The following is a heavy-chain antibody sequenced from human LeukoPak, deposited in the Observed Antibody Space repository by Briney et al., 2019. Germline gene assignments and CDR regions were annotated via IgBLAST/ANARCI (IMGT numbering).Heavy chain of an antibody. Sequence: SETLSLTCAVYGGSFSGYYWSWIRQPPGKGLEWIGEISHSGSTNYNPSLKSRVTISVDTSKNQFSLKLSSVTAADTAVYYCARVRDSNNRFDPWGQGTLVTVSS. CDR2: ISHSGST. V-gene: IGHV4-34*01. D-gene: IGHD3-10*01. CDR3: ARVRDSNNRFDP. J-gene: IGHJ5*02. CDR1: GGSFSGYY.